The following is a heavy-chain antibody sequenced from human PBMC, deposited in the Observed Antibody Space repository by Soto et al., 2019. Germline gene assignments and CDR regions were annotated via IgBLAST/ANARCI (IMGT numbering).Heavy chain of an antibody. D-gene: IGHD3-10*01. V-gene: IGHV4-34*01. CDR1: GGSFSGYY. CDR3: ARGLVYYGSGSYHGMDV. Sequence: SETLSLTCAVYGGSFSGYYWSWIRQPPGEGLEWIGEINHSGSTNYNPSLKSRVTISVDTSKNQFSLKLSSVTAADTAVYYCARGLVYYGSGSYHGMDVWGQGTTVTVSS. J-gene: IGHJ6*02. CDR2: INHSGST.